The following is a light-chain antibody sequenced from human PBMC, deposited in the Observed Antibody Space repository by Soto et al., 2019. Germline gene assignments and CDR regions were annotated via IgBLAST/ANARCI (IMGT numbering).Light chain of an antibody. Sequence: QSALTQPASVSGSPGQSITISCTGTSSDVGNYDYVSWYQQYPGKAPKLMIYAVSRRPSGVSNRVSGSKSGNTASLTISGLQAEDEADYYCTSYTLSSTYVFGTGTKLTVL. CDR3: TSYTLSSTYV. J-gene: IGLJ1*01. CDR1: SSDVGNYDY. V-gene: IGLV2-14*03. CDR2: AVS.